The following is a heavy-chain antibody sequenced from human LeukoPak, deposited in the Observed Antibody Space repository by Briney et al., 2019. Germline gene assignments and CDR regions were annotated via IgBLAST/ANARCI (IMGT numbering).Heavy chain of an antibody. CDR3: ARHTSMVRGVMKYYFDY. CDR1: VGSISSSSYY. Sequence: PSETLSLTCTVSVGSISSSSYYWVWMRQPPGKGLEWIGSIYYSGSTYYNPPLKSRVTISVDASKNQFSLRLNSVTAADTAVYYCARHTSMVRGVMKYYFDYWGQGTLATVSS. J-gene: IGHJ4*02. V-gene: IGHV4-39*01. D-gene: IGHD3-10*01. CDR2: IYYSGST.